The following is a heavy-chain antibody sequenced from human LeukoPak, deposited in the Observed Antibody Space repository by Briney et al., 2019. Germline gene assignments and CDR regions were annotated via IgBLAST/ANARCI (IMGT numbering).Heavy chain of an antibody. D-gene: IGHD2-2*01. Sequence: SETLSLTCTVSGDSINDHYWSWIRQPPEKGLEWIGYIYTSGSTNYNPSLKSRVTISVDTSKNQFSLDLSSVTAADTAVYYCARQKCTSTSCLTKNAFDIWGQGTMVTVSS. CDR1: GDSINDHY. J-gene: IGHJ3*02. CDR3: ARQKCTSTSCLTKNAFDI. CDR2: IYTSGST. V-gene: IGHV4-4*09.